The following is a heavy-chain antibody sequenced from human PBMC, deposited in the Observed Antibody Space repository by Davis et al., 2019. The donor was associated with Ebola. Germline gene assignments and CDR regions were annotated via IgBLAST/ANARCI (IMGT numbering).Heavy chain of an antibody. CDR2: IKSKTDGGTT. Sequence: GESLKISCAASGFTFSSYWMSWVRQAPGKGLEWVGRIKSKTDGGTTDYAAPVKGRFTISRDDSKNTLYLQMNSLRAEDTAVYYCAKDGSEALRYFAHFDYWGQGTLVTVSS. V-gene: IGHV3-15*01. D-gene: IGHD3-9*01. CDR3: AKDGSEALRYFAHFDY. J-gene: IGHJ4*02. CDR1: GFTFSSYW.